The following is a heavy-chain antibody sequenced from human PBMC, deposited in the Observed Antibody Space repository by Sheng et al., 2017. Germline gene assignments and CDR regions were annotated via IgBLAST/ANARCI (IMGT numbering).Heavy chain of an antibody. CDR1: GYSISSGYY. Sequence: QVQLQESGPGLVKPSETLSLTCAVSGYSISSGYYWGWIRQPPGKGLEWIGSIYHSGSTYYNPSLKSRVTISVDTSKNQFSLKLSSVTAADTAVYYCASEGPLLWFHDAFDIWGQGTMVTVSS. CDR2: IYHSGST. J-gene: IGHJ3*02. CDR3: ASEGPLLWFHDAFDI. D-gene: IGHD3-10*01. V-gene: IGHV4-38-2*01.